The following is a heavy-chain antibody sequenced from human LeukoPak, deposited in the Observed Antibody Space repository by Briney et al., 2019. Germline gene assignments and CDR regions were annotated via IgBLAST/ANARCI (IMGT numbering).Heavy chain of an antibody. D-gene: IGHD2-2*01. CDR2: ISGSGDST. V-gene: IGHV3-23*01. J-gene: IGHJ4*02. Sequence: PGGSLRLSCAASGFTFSSYAMSWVRQAPGKGLEWVSGISGSGDSTYYADSVRGRFTISRDNSKNTLYVQMNSLRVEDTAVYYCAKDHKCSSTSCYQGYWGQGTLVTVSS. CDR1: GFTFSSYA. CDR3: AKDHKCSSTSCYQGY.